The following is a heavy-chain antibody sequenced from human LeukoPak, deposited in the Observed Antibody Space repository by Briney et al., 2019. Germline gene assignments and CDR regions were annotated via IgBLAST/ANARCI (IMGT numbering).Heavy chain of an antibody. CDR2: ISGSGGGT. Sequence: GGSLRLSCAASGFTFSTYAMSWVRQAAGKGLEWVSLISGSGGGTYYADSVKGRFTISRDNSKNTLYLQLNSLRVEDTAVYYCARLGYCSSTSCSDYWGQGTLVTVSS. CDR3: ARLGYCSSTSCSDY. J-gene: IGHJ4*02. D-gene: IGHD2-2*01. CDR1: GFTFSTYA. V-gene: IGHV3-23*01.